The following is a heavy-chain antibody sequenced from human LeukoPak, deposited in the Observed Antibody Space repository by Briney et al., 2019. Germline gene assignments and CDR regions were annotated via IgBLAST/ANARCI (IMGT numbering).Heavy chain of an antibody. Sequence: ASVKVSCKASGYTFTSYDINWVRQATGQGLEWMGWMNPNSGNTGYAQKFQGRVSMTRNSSTNLAYMELSSLRSEDTAVYYCARARDFYDTTGYIRGFDSWGQGTLVTVSS. J-gene: IGHJ4*02. CDR2: MNPNSGNT. CDR1: GYTFTSYD. D-gene: IGHD2/OR15-2a*01. V-gene: IGHV1-8*01. CDR3: ARARDFYDTTGYIRGFDS.